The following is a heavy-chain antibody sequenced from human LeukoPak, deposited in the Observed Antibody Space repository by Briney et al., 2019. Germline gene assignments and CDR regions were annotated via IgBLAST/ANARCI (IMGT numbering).Heavy chain of an antibody. V-gene: IGHV1-18*01. CDR2: ISAYNGNT. D-gene: IGHD1-26*01. Sequence: GSVKVSCKASGYTFTSYGISGVRQAPGQGVEWVGWISAYNGNTNYAQKLQGRVTMTTDTSTSTAYMELRSLRSDDTAVYYCARVGMPDYYYYYYMDVWGKGTTVTVSS. J-gene: IGHJ6*03. CDR1: GYTFTSYG. CDR3: ARVGMPDYYYYYYMDV.